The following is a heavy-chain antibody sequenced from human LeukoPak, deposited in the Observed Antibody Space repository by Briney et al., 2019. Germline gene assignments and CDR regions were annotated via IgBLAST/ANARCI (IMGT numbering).Heavy chain of an antibody. CDR3: ARNWLGGSYPRLDYYYYYMDV. CDR1: GFTFSSYG. Sequence: PGGSLRLSCAASGFTFSSYGMHWVRQAPGKGLEWVAFIRYDGSNKYYADSVKGRFTISRDNAKNSLYLQMNSLRAEDTALYHCARNWLGGSYPRLDYYYYYMDVWGKGTTVTVSS. CDR2: IRYDGSNK. J-gene: IGHJ6*03. V-gene: IGHV3-30*02. D-gene: IGHD1-26*01.